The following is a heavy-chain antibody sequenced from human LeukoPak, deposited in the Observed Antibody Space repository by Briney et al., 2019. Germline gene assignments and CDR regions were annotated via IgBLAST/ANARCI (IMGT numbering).Heavy chain of an antibody. J-gene: IGHJ6*03. D-gene: IGHD6-19*01. CDR2: INPNSGDT. Sequence: SVKVSCKASGYTFTGYYIHWVRQAPGQGLEWMGWINPNSGDTNYAQKFQGRVTMTRDTSISTAYMELSRLRSDDTALYYCARGVAGTYYYYYMDVWGKGTTVTVSS. CDR3: ARGVAGTYYYYYMDV. V-gene: IGHV1-2*02. CDR1: GYTFTGYY.